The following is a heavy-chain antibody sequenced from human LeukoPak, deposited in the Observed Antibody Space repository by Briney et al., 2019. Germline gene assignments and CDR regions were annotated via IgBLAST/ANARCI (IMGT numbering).Heavy chain of an antibody. CDR2: ISSSGDDT. D-gene: IGHD6-19*01. CDR1: GFTFSSYA. Sequence: GGSLRLSCSASGFTFSSYAMHWARQAPGKGLEYVSAISSSGDDTYYADSVKGRFTISRDNSKNTLYLQMSSVRPEDAAVYYCVRDGMAVAGTAPLDYWGQGILVTVSS. CDR3: VRDGMAVAGTAPLDY. J-gene: IGHJ4*02. V-gene: IGHV3-64D*09.